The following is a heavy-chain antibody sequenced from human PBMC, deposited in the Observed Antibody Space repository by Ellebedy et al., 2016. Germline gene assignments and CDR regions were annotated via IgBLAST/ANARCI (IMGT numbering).Heavy chain of an antibody. Sequence: SVKVSCKASGGTFSSYAISWVRQAPGQGLEWMGGIIPILGIANNAQKFQGRVTITADKSTSTAYMELSSLRSEDTAVYYCARVVGTAMLYYFDYWGQGTLVTVSS. CDR1: GGTFSSYA. CDR3: ARVVGTAMLYYFDY. J-gene: IGHJ4*02. D-gene: IGHD5-18*01. V-gene: IGHV1-69*10. CDR2: IIPILGIA.